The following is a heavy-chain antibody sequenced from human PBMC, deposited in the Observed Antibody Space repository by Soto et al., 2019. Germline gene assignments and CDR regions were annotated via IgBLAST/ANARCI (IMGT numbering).Heavy chain of an antibody. CDR2: ISSSSSYI. J-gene: IGHJ6*02. V-gene: IGHV3-21*01. CDR1: GFTFSSYS. CDR3: ARDGATVYSGYAYYYYGMDV. D-gene: IGHD5-12*01. Sequence: GGSLRLSCAASGFTFSSYSMNWVRQAPGKGLEWVSSISSSSSYIYYADSVKGRFTISRDNAKNSLYLQMNSLRAEDTAVYYCARDGATVYSGYAYYYYGMDVWGQGTTVTVSS.